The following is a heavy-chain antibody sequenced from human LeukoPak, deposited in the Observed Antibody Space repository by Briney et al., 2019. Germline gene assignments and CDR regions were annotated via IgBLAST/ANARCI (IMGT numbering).Heavy chain of an antibody. V-gene: IGHV4-34*01. CDR1: GGSFSGYY. J-gene: IGHJ5*02. D-gene: IGHD3-3*01. CDR2: INHSGST. Sequence: SETLSLTCAVYGGSFSGYYWSWIRQPPGKGLERIGEINHSGSTNYNPSLKSRVTISVDTSKNQFSLKLSSVTAADTAVYYCARGSQPYYDFWSGYFRRGSNWFDPWGQGTLVTVSS. CDR3: ARGSQPYYDFWSGYFRRGSNWFDP.